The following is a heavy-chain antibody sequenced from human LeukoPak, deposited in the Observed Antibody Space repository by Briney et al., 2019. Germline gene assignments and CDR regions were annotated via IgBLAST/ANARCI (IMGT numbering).Heavy chain of an antibody. CDR2: ISSSNSYI. CDR1: GFTFSSYS. J-gene: IGHJ4*02. Sequence: GGSLRLSCAASGFTFSSYSMNWVRQAPGKGLEWVSSISSSNSYIYYADSVKGRFTISRDNAKNSLYLQMNSLRAEDTAVYYCASVEMATITYWGQGTLVTVSS. CDR3: ASVEMATITY. V-gene: IGHV3-21*01. D-gene: IGHD5-24*01.